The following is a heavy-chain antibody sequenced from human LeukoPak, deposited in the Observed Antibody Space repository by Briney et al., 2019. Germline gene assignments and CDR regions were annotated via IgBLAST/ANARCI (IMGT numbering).Heavy chain of an antibody. Sequence: ASVKVSCKASGYTLTSYYMHWVRQAPGLGLEWMGIIRPIADTTTYSQKFQGRVTMTRDMSTSTVYMELSSLRSEDTALYYCARDVPYCGGNCHDAFDIWGQGTKVTVSS. CDR3: ARDVPYCGGNCHDAFDI. V-gene: IGHV1-46*01. CDR1: GYTLTSYY. D-gene: IGHD2-21*02. J-gene: IGHJ3*02. CDR2: IRPIADTT.